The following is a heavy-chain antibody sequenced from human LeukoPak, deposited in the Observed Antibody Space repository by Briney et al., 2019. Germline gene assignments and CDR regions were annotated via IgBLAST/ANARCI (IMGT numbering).Heavy chain of an antibody. J-gene: IGHJ4*02. CDR1: GGSISSYY. CDR3: ARLDVDSSGWYGPSHY. Sequence: SETLSLTCTVSGGSISSYYWSWVRQPPGKGLEWIGYISYSGSTNYNPSLKSRVTISLDTSKNQFSLKLTSVTPADTAVYYCARLDVDSSGWYGPSHYWGQGTLVTVSS. V-gene: IGHV4-59*08. CDR2: ISYSGST. D-gene: IGHD6-19*01.